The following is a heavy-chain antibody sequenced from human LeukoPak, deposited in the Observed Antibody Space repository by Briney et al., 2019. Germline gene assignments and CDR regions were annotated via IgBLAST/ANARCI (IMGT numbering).Heavy chain of an antibody. CDR2: FYYSVST. CDR1: GASVSSSTYY. J-gene: IGHJ3*02. CDR3: ARHMGTVVTGTGGDAFDT. V-gene: IGHV4-39*01. D-gene: IGHD6-13*01. Sequence: SETLSLTCAVSGASVSSSTYYWGWIRQPPGKGLEWIGTFYYSVSTYYNPSLKSRVTISVDRSKNQFSLKLTSVTAADPAVYHCARHMGTVVTGTGGDAFDTWGQGKMVTVS.